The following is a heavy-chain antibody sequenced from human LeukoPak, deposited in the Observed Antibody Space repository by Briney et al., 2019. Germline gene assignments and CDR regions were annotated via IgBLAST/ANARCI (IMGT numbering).Heavy chain of an antibody. J-gene: IGHJ6*03. Sequence: SETLSLTCTVSGGSISSSSYYWGWIRQPPGKGLEWIGSIYYSATTYYNPSLKSRVTISVDTSKNQFSLKLSSVTAADTAVYYCARDGDSSGWYPYYYMDVWGKGTTVTVSS. CDR2: IYYSATT. D-gene: IGHD6-19*01. CDR1: GGSISSSSYY. CDR3: ARDGDSSGWYPYYYMDV. V-gene: IGHV4-39*02.